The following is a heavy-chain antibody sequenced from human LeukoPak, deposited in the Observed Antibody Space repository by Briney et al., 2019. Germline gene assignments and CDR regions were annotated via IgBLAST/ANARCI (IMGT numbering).Heavy chain of an antibody. D-gene: IGHD4-17*01. J-gene: IGHJ4*02. CDR3: AKVTTVTTEDY. V-gene: IGHV3-23*01. Sequence: GGSLRLSCAASGFTFSSYAMSWVRQGPGKGLEWVSGIIASGGSTYYADSVKGRFTISRDNSKNTLYLQMSSLRAEDTAVYYCAKVTTVTTEDYWGQGTLVTVSS. CDR2: IIASGGST. CDR1: GFTFSSYA.